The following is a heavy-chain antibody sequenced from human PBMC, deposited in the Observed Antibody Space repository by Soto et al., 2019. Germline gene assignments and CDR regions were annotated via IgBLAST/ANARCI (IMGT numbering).Heavy chain of an antibody. D-gene: IGHD5-12*01. J-gene: IGHJ6*02. Sequence: QVQLVQSGAEVKKPGSSVKVSCKASGGTFSSYAISWVRQAPGQGLEWMGGIIPIFGTANYAQKFQGRVTITADESTSTAYMELSSLRSEDTAVYYCAAQRGEMATIVSVPAPHYYYGMDVWGQGTTVTVSS. CDR3: AAQRGEMATIVSVPAPHYYYGMDV. CDR1: GGTFSSYA. V-gene: IGHV1-69*01. CDR2: IIPIFGTA.